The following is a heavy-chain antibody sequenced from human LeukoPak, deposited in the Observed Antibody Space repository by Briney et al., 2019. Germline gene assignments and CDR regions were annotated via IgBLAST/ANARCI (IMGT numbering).Heavy chain of an antibody. V-gene: IGHV1-2*02. CDR3: ARDRGGVRGVIRYYYYYYMDV. J-gene: IGHJ6*03. CDR2: INPNSGGT. D-gene: IGHD3-10*01. Sequence: ASVKVSCKASGYTFTDHYMHWVRQAPGQGPEWMGWINPNSGGTNYAQKFQGRVTMTRDTSTSTAYMELRSLRSDDTAVYYCARDRGGVRGVIRYYYYYYMDVWGKGTTVTVSS. CDR1: GYTFTDHY.